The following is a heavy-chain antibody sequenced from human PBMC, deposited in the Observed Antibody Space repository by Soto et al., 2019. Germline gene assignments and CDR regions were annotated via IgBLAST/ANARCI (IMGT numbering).Heavy chain of an antibody. J-gene: IGHJ4*02. D-gene: IGHD6-6*01. CDR2: IYHSGST. V-gene: IGHV4-38-2*02. CDR1: GYSISSGYY. Sequence: SETLSLTCAVSGYSISSGYYWGWIRQPPGKGLEWIGSIYHSGSTYYNPSLKSRVTISVDTSKNQFSLKLSSVTAADTAVYYCARDEGRIAARPGYFDYWGQGTLVTASS. CDR3: ARDEGRIAARPGYFDY.